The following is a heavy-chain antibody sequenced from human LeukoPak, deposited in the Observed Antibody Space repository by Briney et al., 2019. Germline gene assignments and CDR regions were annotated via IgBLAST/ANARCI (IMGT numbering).Heavy chain of an antibody. CDR1: GYTFTDYY. Sequence: ASVKVSCKASGYTFTDYYIHWVRQAPGQGLEWMGWINPNSGGTNYAQKFQGWVTMTRDTSISTAYMELSRLRSEDTAVYYCATDNLSLYSSQFDPWGQGTLVTVSS. J-gene: IGHJ5*02. D-gene: IGHD6-13*01. V-gene: IGHV1-2*04. CDR2: INPNSGGT. CDR3: ATDNLSLYSSQFDP.